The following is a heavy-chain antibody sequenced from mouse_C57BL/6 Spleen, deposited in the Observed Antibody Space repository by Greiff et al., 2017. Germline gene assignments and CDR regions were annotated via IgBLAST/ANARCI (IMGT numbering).Heavy chain of an antibody. V-gene: IGHV2-5*01. Sequence: VHLVESGPGLVQPSQSLSITCTVSGFSLTSYGVHWVRQSPGKGLEWLGVIWRGGSTDYNAAFMSRLSITKDNSKSQVFFKMNSLQADDTAIYYCAKEGLLPYWYFDVWGTGTTVTVSS. CDR3: AKEGLLPYWYFDV. CDR2: IWRGGST. CDR1: GFSLTSYG. J-gene: IGHJ1*03. D-gene: IGHD2-3*01.